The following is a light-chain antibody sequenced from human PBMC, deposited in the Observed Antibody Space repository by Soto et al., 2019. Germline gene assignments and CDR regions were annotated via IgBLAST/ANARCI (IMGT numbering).Light chain of an antibody. V-gene: IGLV2-8*01. CDR2: EVS. J-gene: IGLJ2*01. CDR3: SSHAGIINVV. CDR1: SSDIGGYNS. Sequence: QSALTQPPSASGSPGQSVTISCTGTSSDIGGYNSVSWYQQHPGKAPKLMIYEVSKRPSGVPDRFSGSRSGNTASLTVSGLQAEDEADYYCSSHAGIINVVFGGGTQLTVL.